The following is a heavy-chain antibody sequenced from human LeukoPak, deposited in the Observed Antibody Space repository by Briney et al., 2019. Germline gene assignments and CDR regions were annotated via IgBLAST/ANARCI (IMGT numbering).Heavy chain of an antibody. CDR3: ARHLAVAGTNYNWFDR. V-gene: IGHV4-39*01. CDR2: RFYSGST. CDR1: GDSTTSHTYY. Sequence: SETLSLTCTVSGDSTTSHTYYWGWIRQPPGKGLEWIGSRFYSGSTYYNPSLKSRVTVSVDTSNNQFFLRLNSVTAADTAVYHCARHLAVAGTNYNWFDRWGQGTQVTVSS. J-gene: IGHJ5*02. D-gene: IGHD6-19*01.